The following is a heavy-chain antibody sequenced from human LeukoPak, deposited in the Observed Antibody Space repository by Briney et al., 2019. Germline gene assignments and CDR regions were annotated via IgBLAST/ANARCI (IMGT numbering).Heavy chain of an antibody. CDR3: ARGPTVVSPYYYYYGMDV. Sequence: SETLSLTCTVSGGSISSGGYYWSWIRQHPGKGLEWIGYIYYSGSTYYNPSLKSRVTISVDTSKNQFSLKLSSVTAADTAVYYCARGPTVVSPYYYYYGMDVWGQGTMVTVSS. J-gene: IGHJ6*02. D-gene: IGHD4-17*01. CDR1: GGSISSGGYY. V-gene: IGHV4-31*03. CDR2: IYYSGST.